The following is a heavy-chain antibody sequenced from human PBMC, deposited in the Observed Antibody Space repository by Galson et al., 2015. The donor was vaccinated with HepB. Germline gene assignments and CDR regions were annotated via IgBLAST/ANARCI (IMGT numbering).Heavy chain of an antibody. Sequence: LVKPTQTVTLTCTFSGFSLNTRGMCVSWIRQPPGKALEWLALIDWEDDKYYSTSLKTRLTISKDTSKNQVVLTVANMDPVDTATYYCARTQTSLTTSYYFDNWGQGTLVTVSS. CDR1: GFSLNTRGMC. CDR3: ARTQTSLTTSYYFDN. V-gene: IGHV2-70*01. J-gene: IGHJ4*02. CDR2: IDWEDDK. D-gene: IGHD1-1*01.